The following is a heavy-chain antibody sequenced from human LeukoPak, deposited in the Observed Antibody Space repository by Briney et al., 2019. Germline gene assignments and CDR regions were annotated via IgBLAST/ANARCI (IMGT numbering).Heavy chain of an antibody. CDR2: INPNSGGT. J-gene: IGHJ4*02. V-gene: IGHV1-2*02. D-gene: IGHD2-15*01. CDR1: GYTFTGYY. Sequence: GASVKVSCKASGYTFTGYYMHWVRQAPGQGLEWMGWINPNSGGTNYAQKLQGRVTMTTDTSTSTAYMELRSLRSDDTAVYYCARDGINCSGGSCYVDYWGQGTLVTVSS. CDR3: ARDGINCSGGSCYVDY.